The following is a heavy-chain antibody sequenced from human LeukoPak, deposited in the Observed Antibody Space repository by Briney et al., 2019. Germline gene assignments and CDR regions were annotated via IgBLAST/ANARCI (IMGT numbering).Heavy chain of an antibody. CDR1: GYTFTDDY. CDR3: ARVLTTVSREVFDY. CDR2: INVNSGGT. J-gene: IGHJ4*02. D-gene: IGHD4-17*01. Sequence: ASVKVSCKASGYTFTDDYIHWVRQAPGQGLEWMGWINVNSGGTNYAQKFYARVTMTRDTSISTAYMELSRLRSDDTAVFYCARVLTTVSREVFDYWGQGTLVTVSS. V-gene: IGHV1-2*02.